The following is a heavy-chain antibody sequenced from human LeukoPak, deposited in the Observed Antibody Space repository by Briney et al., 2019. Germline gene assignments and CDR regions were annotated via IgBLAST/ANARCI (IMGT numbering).Heavy chain of an antibody. Sequence: PSETPSLTCTVSGDSINTGYWNWIRQPPGRELEWIGYIYNRGSPNYHPSLKSRVTISMDTSKNQLSLKMASVTAADTAVYYCARLIGGVGARRFDFWGQGTLVTVSS. D-gene: IGHD1-26*01. CDR1: GDSINTGY. CDR2: IYNRGSP. CDR3: ARLIGGVGARRFDF. V-gene: IGHV4-4*09. J-gene: IGHJ4*02.